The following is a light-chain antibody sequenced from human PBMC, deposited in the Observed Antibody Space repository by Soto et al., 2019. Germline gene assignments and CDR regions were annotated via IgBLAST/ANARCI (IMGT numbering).Light chain of an antibody. CDR1: SSNIGAGYD. J-gene: IGLJ1*01. Sequence: QSVLTQPPSVSGAPGQRVTISCTGSSSNIGAGYDVHWYQQLPGTAPKLLIYGNSNRPSGVPDRFSGSKSGTSASLAITGLQDEDEADYYCQSYGSSSYVFGTGTKLIVL. CDR2: GNS. V-gene: IGLV1-40*01. CDR3: QSYGSSSYV.